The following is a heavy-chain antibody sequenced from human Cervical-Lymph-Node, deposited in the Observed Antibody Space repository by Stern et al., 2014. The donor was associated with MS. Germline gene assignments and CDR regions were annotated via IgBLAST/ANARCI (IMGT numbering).Heavy chain of an antibody. CDR1: GYSFTNYW. D-gene: IGHD6-13*01. Sequence: VQLVESGAEMKEPGESLKISCKGSGYSFTNYWIAWVRQMPGKGLEWMGIIHPGDSDTTYSPSFQGQVTISTDKSISTAYLQWTSLTVSDTAIYYCARRWGSSDWYGKFDYWGQGTLVTVSS. CDR2: IHPGDSDT. CDR3: ARRWGSSDWYGKFDY. J-gene: IGHJ4*02. V-gene: IGHV5-51*03.